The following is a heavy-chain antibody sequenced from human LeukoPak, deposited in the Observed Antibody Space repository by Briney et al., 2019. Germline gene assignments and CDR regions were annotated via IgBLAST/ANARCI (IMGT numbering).Heavy chain of an antibody. V-gene: IGHV3-48*03. D-gene: IGHD3-10*02. CDR1: GFTFSTYA. CDR3: AELGITMIGGV. J-gene: IGHJ6*04. Sequence: GGSLRLSCAASGFTFSTYAMHWVRQAPGKGLEWVSYISSSGSTIYYADSVKGRFTISRDNAKNSLYLQMNSLRAEDTAVYYCAELGITMIGGVWGKGTTVTISS. CDR2: ISSSGSTI.